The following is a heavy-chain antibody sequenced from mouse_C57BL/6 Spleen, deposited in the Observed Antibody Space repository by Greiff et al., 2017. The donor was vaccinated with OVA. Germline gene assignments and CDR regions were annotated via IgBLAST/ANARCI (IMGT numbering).Heavy chain of an antibody. Sequence: QVQLQQSGPGLVQPSQSLSITCTVSGFSLTSYGVHWVRQSPGTGLEWLGVIWRGGSTDYNATFMSRLSITKDNAKSQVFMKMNSLQADDTAIYYCAKIGDYYAMDYWGQGTSVTVSS. CDR3: AKIGDYYAMDY. V-gene: IGHV2-5*01. J-gene: IGHJ4*01. CDR1: GFSLTSYG. CDR2: IWRGGST.